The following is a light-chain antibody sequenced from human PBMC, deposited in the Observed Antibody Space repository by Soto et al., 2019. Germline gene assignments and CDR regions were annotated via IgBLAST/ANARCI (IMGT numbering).Light chain of an antibody. V-gene: IGLV1-47*01. CDR2: RNN. CDR3: AAWDDSLSGVV. Sequence: QSVLTQPPSASATPGQRVTISCSGSSSNIGSNYVYWYQQLPGTAPKLLIYRNNQRPSGVPDRCSGSKSGTSASLAISGLRSEEEAEYYCAAWDDSLSGVVFGGGTKLTVL. CDR1: SSNIGSNY. J-gene: IGLJ2*01.